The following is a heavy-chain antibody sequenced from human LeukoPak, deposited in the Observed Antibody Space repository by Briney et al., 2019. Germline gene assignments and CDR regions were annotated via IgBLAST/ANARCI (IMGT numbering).Heavy chain of an antibody. CDR1: GGTFSSYA. CDR3: ARGENYYYYMDV. V-gene: IGHV1-69*05. J-gene: IGHJ6*03. Sequence: ASVKVSCXASGGTFSSYAISWVRPAPGQGLEWMGRIIPIFGTANYAQKFQGRVTITTDESTSTAYMELSSLRSEDTAVYYCARGENYYYYMDVWGKGTTVTVSS. CDR2: IIPIFGTA.